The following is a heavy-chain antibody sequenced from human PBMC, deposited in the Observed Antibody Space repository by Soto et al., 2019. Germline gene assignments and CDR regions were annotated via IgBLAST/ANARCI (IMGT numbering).Heavy chain of an antibody. CDR1: GDSLTSGNW. CDR2: VHHSGNI. J-gene: IGHJ5*02. Sequence: QVQLQESGPGLVKPSGTLSLTCAVSGDSLTSGNWWSWVRQPPGEGLEWIGEVHHSGNINYNPSPRSRVTISLDKGNNHFPLKLNSGAAADTAVYYCARGGVPMALSIDPWGQGILVTVSS. D-gene: IGHD2-8*01. CDR3: ARGGVPMALSIDP. V-gene: IGHV4-4*02.